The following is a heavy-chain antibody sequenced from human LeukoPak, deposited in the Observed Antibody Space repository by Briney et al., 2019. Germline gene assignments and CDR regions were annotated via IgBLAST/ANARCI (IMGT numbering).Heavy chain of an antibody. CDR1: GFTFSSYA. J-gene: IGHJ4*02. V-gene: IGHV3-23*01. CDR3: AKDIYCSSTSCNFDY. CDR2: ISGSGSST. D-gene: IGHD2-2*01. Sequence: GGSLRLSCAASGFTFSSYAMSWVRQAPGKGLEWVSAISGSGSSTYYADSVKGRFTISRDNSKNTLYLQMNSLRAEDTAVYYCAKDIYCSSTSCNFDYWGRGTLVTVSS.